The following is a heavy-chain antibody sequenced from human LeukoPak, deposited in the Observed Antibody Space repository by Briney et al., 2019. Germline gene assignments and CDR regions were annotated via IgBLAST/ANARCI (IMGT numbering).Heavy chain of an antibody. J-gene: IGHJ4*02. CDR2: IQSDGSIK. V-gene: IGHV3-30*02. CDR1: GSTFSSYG. CDR3: AKDQYSSSNFFDC. Sequence: GGSLRLSCAASGSTFSSYGMHWVRQAPGKGLEWVAFIQSDGSIKYYADSVKGRFTISRDNSKNTLYLQMNSPRAEDTAVFYCAKDQYSSSNFFDCWGQGTLVTVSS. D-gene: IGHD6-6*01.